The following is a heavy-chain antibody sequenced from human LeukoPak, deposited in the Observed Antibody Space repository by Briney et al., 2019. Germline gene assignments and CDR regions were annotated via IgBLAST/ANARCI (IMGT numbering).Heavy chain of an antibody. V-gene: IGHV3-23*01. CDR3: AKIQGYYFDY. CDR1: GFTFSNYP. J-gene: IGHJ4*02. D-gene: IGHD5-18*01. Sequence: GGSLRLSCAASGFTFSNYPMNWVRQAPGKGLEWVSAISSSGGSTYYADSVKGRFTTSRDNSKNTLYLQMNSLRAEDTAVYYCAKIQGYYFDYWGQGTLVTVSS. CDR2: ISSSGGST.